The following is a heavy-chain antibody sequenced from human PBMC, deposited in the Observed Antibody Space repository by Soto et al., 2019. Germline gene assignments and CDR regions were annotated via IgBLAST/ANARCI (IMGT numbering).Heavy chain of an antibody. Sequence: QILLVQSGAEVKKPGASVKVSCKASGYTFTNYDIGWVRQAPGQGLEWMGWSSPYSGNTKYAQKFQGRVTRTTDTSTTTAYMELRSLRSADTAVFYCVRFASSGWYTGGYWGQGTLVTVSS. V-gene: IGHV1-18*01. J-gene: IGHJ4*02. CDR2: SSPYSGNT. CDR3: VRFASSGWYTGGY. D-gene: IGHD6-19*01. CDR1: GYTFTNYD.